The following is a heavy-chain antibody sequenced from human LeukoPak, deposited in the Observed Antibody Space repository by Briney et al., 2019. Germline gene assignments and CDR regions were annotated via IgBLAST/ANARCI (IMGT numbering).Heavy chain of an antibody. CDR1: GYTFTSYD. J-gene: IGHJ4*02. D-gene: IGHD6-19*01. Sequence: ASVKVSCKASGYTFTSYDINWVRQATGQGLEWMGWMNPNSGNTGYAQKFQGRVTMTRNTSISTAYMELSSLRSEDTAMYYCARIPDSSGWYPYFDYWGQGTLVTVSS. V-gene: IGHV1-8*01. CDR2: MNPNSGNT. CDR3: ARIPDSSGWYPYFDY.